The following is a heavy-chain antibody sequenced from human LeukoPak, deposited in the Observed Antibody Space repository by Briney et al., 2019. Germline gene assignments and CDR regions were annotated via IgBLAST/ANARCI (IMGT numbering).Heavy chain of an antibody. Sequence: EASVKVSCKASGYTFTSYGISWVRQAPGQGLEWMGWISAYNGNTNYAQKLQGRVTMTTDTSTSTAYMELRSLRSDDTAVYYCARFTIRGGYDPRNDYWGQGTLVTVSS. CDR2: ISAYNGNT. CDR1: GYTFTSYG. CDR3: ARFTIRGGYDPRNDY. V-gene: IGHV1-18*01. D-gene: IGHD5-12*01. J-gene: IGHJ4*02.